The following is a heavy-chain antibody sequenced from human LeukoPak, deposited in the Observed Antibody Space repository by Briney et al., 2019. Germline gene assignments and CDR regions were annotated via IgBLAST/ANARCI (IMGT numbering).Heavy chain of an antibody. Sequence: ASVKASCKASGYTFTSYAMNWVRQAPGQGLEWMGWINTNTGNPTYAQGFTGRFVFSLDTSVSTAYLQISSLKAEDTAVYYCARGIVVVVDATGSHWFDPWGQGTLVTVSS. J-gene: IGHJ5*02. V-gene: IGHV7-4-1*02. CDR1: GYTFTSYA. D-gene: IGHD2-15*01. CDR2: INTNTGNP. CDR3: ARGIVVVVDATGSHWFDP.